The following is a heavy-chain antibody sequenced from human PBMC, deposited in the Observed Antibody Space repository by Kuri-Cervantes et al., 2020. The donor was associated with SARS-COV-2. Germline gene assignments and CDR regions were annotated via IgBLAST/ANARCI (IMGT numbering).Heavy chain of an antibody. Sequence: ASVKVSCKASGYTFTGYYMHWVRQAPGQGLEWMGWINPNSGGTNYAQKFQGWVTITRDTSISTVYMELSRLRSDDTAVYYCASSTPFRRLVVISQWGAFDIWGQGTMVTVSS. D-gene: IGHD3-22*01. J-gene: IGHJ3*02. CDR1: GYTFTGYY. V-gene: IGHV1-2*04. CDR2: INPNSGGT. CDR3: ASSTPFRRLVVISQWGAFDI.